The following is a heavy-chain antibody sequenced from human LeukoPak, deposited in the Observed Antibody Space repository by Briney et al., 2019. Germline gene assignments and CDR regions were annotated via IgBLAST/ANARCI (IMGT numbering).Heavy chain of an antibody. V-gene: IGHV4-34*01. CDR3: ARGPLLRYFDWLLYEEGGFDY. CDR1: GGSFSGYY. CDR2: INHSGST. Sequence: SETLSLTCAVYGGSFSGYYWSWIRQPPGKGLEWIGEINHSGSTNYNPSLKSRVTISVATSKNQFSLKLSSVTAADTAVYYCARGPLLRYFDWLLYEEGGFDYWGQGTLVTVSS. J-gene: IGHJ4*02. D-gene: IGHD3-9*01.